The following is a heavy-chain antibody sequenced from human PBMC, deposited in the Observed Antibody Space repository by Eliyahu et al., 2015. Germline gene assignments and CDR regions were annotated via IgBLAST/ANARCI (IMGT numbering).Heavy chain of an antibody. D-gene: IGHD1-26*01. J-gene: IGHJ4*02. CDR3: ARKGTTNLYFDY. Sequence: QITLKESGPTLVKPTQTLTLTCXFSGFSLSTSGVGVGWXRQPPGKALXXLAIIYWDDDKRYSPSLKSRLTITKDTSKNHVVLTMTNMDPVDRATYYCARKGTTNLYFDYWGQGTLVTVSS. CDR2: IYWDDDK. V-gene: IGHV2-5*02. CDR1: GFSLSTSGVG.